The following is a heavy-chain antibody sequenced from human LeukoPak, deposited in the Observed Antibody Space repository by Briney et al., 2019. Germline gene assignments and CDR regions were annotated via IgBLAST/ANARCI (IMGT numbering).Heavy chain of an antibody. J-gene: IGHJ3*02. CDR1: GGSVSGYY. V-gene: IGHV4-34*01. CDR3: ARSANAFDI. CDR2: ISHSGST. Sequence: PSETLSLTCAVSGGSVSGYYWSWIRQPPGKGPEWIGKISHSGSTNYNPSLKSRVTISVDTSTNQCSLNLGSVTAADTAVYYCARSANAFDIWGQGTMVTVSS.